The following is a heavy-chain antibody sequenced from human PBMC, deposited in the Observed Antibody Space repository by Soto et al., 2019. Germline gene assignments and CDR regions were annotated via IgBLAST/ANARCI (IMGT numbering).Heavy chain of an antibody. Sequence: TGGSLRLSCSASGFIFSSYWMTWVRHAPGKGLEWVANVKQDGSEQHYVDSVKGRFTISRDNVKNSLFLQMNSLRAEDTAVYYCVGGSGWVMDYWGQGTLVTVSS. CDR3: VGGSGWVMDY. CDR2: VKQDGSEQ. D-gene: IGHD6-19*01. J-gene: IGHJ4*02. CDR1: GFIFSSYW. V-gene: IGHV3-7*03.